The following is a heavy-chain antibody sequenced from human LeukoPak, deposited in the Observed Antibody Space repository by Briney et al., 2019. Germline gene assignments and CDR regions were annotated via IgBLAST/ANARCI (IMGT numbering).Heavy chain of an antibody. V-gene: IGHV5-51*01. D-gene: IGHD5-18*01. CDR2: IYPGDSDT. CDR3: ARHRDTAMDHSYYYYYYYMDV. Sequence: GESLKISCKGSGYSFTSYWIGWVRQMPGKGLEWMGIIYPGDSDTRYSPSFQGQVTISADKSISTAYLQWSSLKASDTAMYYCARHRDTAMDHSYYYYYYYMDVWGKGTTVTVSS. J-gene: IGHJ6*03. CDR1: GYSFTSYW.